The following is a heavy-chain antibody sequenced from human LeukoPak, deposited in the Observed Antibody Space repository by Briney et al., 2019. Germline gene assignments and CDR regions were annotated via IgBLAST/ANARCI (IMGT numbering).Heavy chain of an antibody. V-gene: IGHV3-33*01. CDR3: ARVLSNYLDY. CDR1: GFTFSSYG. D-gene: IGHD3-16*02. Sequence: PGGSLRLSCAAPGFTFSSYGMHWVRQAPGTGLEWVALIWYVGSSKYYADSVKGRFTISRDNSKNTLYLQMNSLRAEDTAVYYCARVLSNYLDYWGQGTLVTVSS. J-gene: IGHJ4*02. CDR2: IWYVGSSK.